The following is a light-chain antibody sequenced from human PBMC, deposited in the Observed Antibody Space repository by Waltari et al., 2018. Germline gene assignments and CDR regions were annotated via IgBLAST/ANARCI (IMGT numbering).Light chain of an antibody. CDR3: CSYAGPWNV. Sequence: QSALTQPRSVSGSPGQSVTISCTGTSSDVGGYHYVSWYQQHPGKAPKLMIYDVSKRPSGVPDRFSGSKSGNTASLTISGLQAEDEADYYCCSYAGPWNVFGTGTKVTVL. CDR1: SSDVGGYHY. CDR2: DVS. V-gene: IGLV2-11*01. J-gene: IGLJ1*01.